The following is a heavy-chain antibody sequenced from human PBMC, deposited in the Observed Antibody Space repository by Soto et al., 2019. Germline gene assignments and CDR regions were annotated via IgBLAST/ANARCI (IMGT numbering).Heavy chain of an antibody. CDR2: IIPIFGTA. V-gene: IGHV1-69*13. D-gene: IGHD1-26*01. CDR1: GGTFSSYA. CDR3: ARDLGSGSYYTYYFDY. J-gene: IGHJ4*02. Sequence: VASVKVSCKASGGTFSSYAISWVRQAPGQGLEWMGGIIPIFGTANYAQKFQGRVTITADESTSTAYMELSSLRSEDTAVYYCARDLGSGSYYTYYFDYWGQGTLVTVSS.